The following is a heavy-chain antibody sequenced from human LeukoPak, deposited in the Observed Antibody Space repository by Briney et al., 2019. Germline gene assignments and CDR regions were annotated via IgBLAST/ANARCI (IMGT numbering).Heavy chain of an antibody. J-gene: IGHJ6*02. CDR3: ASQLMVRGAPVRGNYYYYGIDV. CDR1: GYTFTDYY. D-gene: IGHD3-10*01. CDR2: INPSGGST. Sequence: ASVKVSCKATGYTFTDYYMHWLRQAPGQGLEWMGIINPSGGSTSYAQKFQGRVTMTRDTSTSTVYMELSSLRSEDTAVYYRASQLMVRGAPVRGNYYYYGIDVWGQGTTVTVSS. V-gene: IGHV1-46*01.